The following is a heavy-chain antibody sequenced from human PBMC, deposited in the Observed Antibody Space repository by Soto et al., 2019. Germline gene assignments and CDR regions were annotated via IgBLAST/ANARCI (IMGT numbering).Heavy chain of an antibody. CDR2: MAYDGSNE. CDR1: VFTFSSFG. J-gene: IGHJ6*02. CDR3: AKNTVGISSYYSYGMEV. Sequence: SLRLSCASSVFTFSSFGIHCVRQSPGKGLEWVAVMAYDGSNEYYADSVRGRFTISRDNSKSTVYLQMNSLRPEDTAVYYCAKNTVGISSYYSYGMEVWGQGTTVPVSS. V-gene: IGHV3-30*18. D-gene: IGHD5-12*01.